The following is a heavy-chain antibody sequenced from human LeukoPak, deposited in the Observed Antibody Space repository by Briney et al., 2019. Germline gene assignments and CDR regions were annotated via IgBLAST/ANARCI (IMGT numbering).Heavy chain of an antibody. D-gene: IGHD3-10*01. Sequence: EASVKVSCKASGGTFSSYAISWVRQAPGQGLEWMGRINPNSGGTNYAQKFQGRVTMTRDTSISTAYMELSRLRSDDTAVYYCARDPSYYGSGRVVNWFDPWGQGTLVTVSS. V-gene: IGHV1-2*06. CDR1: GGTFSSYA. CDR2: INPNSGGT. J-gene: IGHJ5*02. CDR3: ARDPSYYGSGRVVNWFDP.